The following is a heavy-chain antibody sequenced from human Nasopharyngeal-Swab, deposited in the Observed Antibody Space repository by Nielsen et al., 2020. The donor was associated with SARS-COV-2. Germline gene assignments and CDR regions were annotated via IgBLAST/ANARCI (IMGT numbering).Heavy chain of an antibody. D-gene: IGHD6-6*01. J-gene: IGHJ3*02. V-gene: IGHV4-4*02. Sequence: SETLSLTCAVSRGSISSSNWWSWVRQPPGKGLEWIGEIYHSGSTNYNPSLKSRVTILVDKSKNQFSLKLSPVTAADTALYYCARGGSSDAFDIWGLGTMVTVSS. CDR1: RGSISSSNW. CDR2: IYHSGST. CDR3: ARGGSSDAFDI.